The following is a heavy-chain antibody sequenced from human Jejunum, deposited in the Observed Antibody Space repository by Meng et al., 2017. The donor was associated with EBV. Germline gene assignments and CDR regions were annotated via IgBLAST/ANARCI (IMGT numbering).Heavy chain of an antibody. D-gene: IGHD3-22*01. V-gene: IGHV4-4*01. J-gene: IGHJ4*02. Sequence: HAQLQEQALVLGEPPATLSRTCAVSCASITSTTWGSWVRQPPEKGLEWIGEIHHIGRTNYNPSLKKRFTISVDKSKNQFSLELCSVTTADTAVYFCACVGYYDSSGYFTFYWGQGTLVTVSS. CDR2: IHHIGRT. CDR3: ACVGYYDSSGYFTFY. CDR1: CASITSTTW.